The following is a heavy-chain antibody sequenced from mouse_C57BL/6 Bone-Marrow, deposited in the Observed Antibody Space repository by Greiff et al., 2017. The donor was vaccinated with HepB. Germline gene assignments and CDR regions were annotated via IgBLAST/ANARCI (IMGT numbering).Heavy chain of an antibody. J-gene: IGHJ1*03. D-gene: IGHD2-14*01. Sequence: VKLQQPGAELVKPGASVKLSCKASGYTFTSYWMHWVKQRPGQGLEWIGMIHPNSGSTNYNEKFKSKATLTVDKSSSTAYMQLSSLTSEDSAVYYCARGGKRGTPPRYFDVWGTGTTVTVSS. CDR1: GYTFTSYW. CDR3: ARGGKRGTPPRYFDV. V-gene: IGHV1-64*01. CDR2: IHPNSGST.